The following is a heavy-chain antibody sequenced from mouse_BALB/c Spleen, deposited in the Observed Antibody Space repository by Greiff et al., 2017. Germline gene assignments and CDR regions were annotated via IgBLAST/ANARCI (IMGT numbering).Heavy chain of an antibody. V-gene: IGHV4-1*02. CDR2: INPDSSTI. D-gene: IGHD1-1*01. CDR3: ARLLYYYGSRYWYFDV. J-gene: IGHJ1*01. CDR1: GFDFSRYW. Sequence: EVKLQESGGGLVQPGGSLKLSCAASGFDFSRYWMSWVRQAPGKGLEWIGEINPDSSTINYTPSLKDKFIISRDNAKNTLYLQMSKVRSEDTALYYCARLLYYYGSRYWYFDVWGAGTTVTVSS.